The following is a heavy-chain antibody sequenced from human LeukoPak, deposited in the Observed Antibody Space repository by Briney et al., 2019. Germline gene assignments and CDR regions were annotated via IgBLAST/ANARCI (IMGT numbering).Heavy chain of an antibody. J-gene: IGHJ4*02. V-gene: IGHV3-33*01. CDR2: IWYDGSNK. CDR1: GFTFSSYG. Sequence: PGRSLRLSCAASGFTFSSYGIHWVRQAPGKGVEWVAVIWYDGSNKYYSDSVKGRFTICRDNSKNTLYLEMNSLRAEDTAVYYCARDFNRWVQPYYFDYWGQGTLVTVSS. CDR3: ARDFNRWVQPYYFDY. D-gene: IGHD5-24*01.